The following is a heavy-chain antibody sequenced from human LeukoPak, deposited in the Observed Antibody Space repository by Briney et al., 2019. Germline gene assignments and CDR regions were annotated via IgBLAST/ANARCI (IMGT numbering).Heavy chain of an antibody. Sequence: SGGSLRLSCAASGFTFSNYALNWVRQAPGKGLEWVSAISGNGDYTYYADSVNGRFTISRDTSKNTVYLQMNSLKAEDTAVYYCAKDRAFSGYDFDLDYWGQGTLVTVSS. CDR3: AKDRAFSGYDFDLDY. V-gene: IGHV3-23*01. CDR1: GFTFSNYA. J-gene: IGHJ4*02. D-gene: IGHD5-12*01. CDR2: ISGNGDYT.